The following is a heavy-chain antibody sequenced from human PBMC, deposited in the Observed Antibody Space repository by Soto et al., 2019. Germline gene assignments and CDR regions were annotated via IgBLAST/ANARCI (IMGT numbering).Heavy chain of an antibody. CDR1: GYTFTSYA. D-gene: IGHD3-10*01. V-gene: IGHV1-3*01. CDR2: INAGNGNT. J-gene: IGHJ6*02. Sequence: QVPLVQSGAEVKKPGASVKVSCKASGYTFTSYAMHWVRQAPGQRLEWMGWINAGNGNTKYSQKFQGRVTITRDTSASTAYMELSSLRSEDTAVYYCASSITMVRGVIISYYYYGMDVWGQGTTVTVSS. CDR3: ASSITMVRGVIISYYYYGMDV.